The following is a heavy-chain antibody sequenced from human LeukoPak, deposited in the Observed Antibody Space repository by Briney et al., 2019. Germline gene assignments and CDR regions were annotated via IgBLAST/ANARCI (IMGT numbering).Heavy chain of an antibody. CDR1: GYGFHSYG. CDR2: ISGHDDRT. Sequence: ASVKVSGKASGYGFHSYGITWVRQAPGHGLEWMGWISGHDDRTEYAQKFQGRVTMSTDKSTSTASMELRRLTYDDTGVYYCARDGGRLQTPESPINDYWGQGTLVTVSS. J-gene: IGHJ4*02. D-gene: IGHD1-14*01. CDR3: ARDGGRLQTPESPINDY. V-gene: IGHV1-18*01.